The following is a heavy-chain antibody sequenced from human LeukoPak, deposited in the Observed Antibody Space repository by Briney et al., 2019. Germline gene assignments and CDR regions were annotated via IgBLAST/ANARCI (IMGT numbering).Heavy chain of an antibody. CDR3: ARLAHTVTTYYFDY. CDR1: GGSISSYY. J-gene: IGHJ4*02. CDR2: IYYSGST. Sequence: KPSETLSLTCTVSGGSISSYYWSWIRQPPGKGLEWIGYIYYSGSTNYNPSLKSRVTISVDTSKNQFSLKLSSVTAADTAVYYCARLAHTVTTYYFDYWGQGTLVIVSS. V-gene: IGHV4-59*01. D-gene: IGHD4-17*01.